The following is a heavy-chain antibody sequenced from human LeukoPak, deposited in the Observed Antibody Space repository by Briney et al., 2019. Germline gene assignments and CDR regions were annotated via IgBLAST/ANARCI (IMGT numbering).Heavy chain of an antibody. D-gene: IGHD2-21*02. Sequence: KPSETLSLTCTVSGGSISSSSYYWGWIRQPPGKGLEWIGSIYYSGSTYYNPSLKSRVTISVDTSKNQFSLKLSSVTAADTAVYYCARHAIVVVSAIGSFDYWAQGTLVTVSS. CDR3: ARHAIVVVSAIGSFDY. CDR1: GGSISSSSYY. V-gene: IGHV4-39*01. CDR2: IYYSGST. J-gene: IGHJ4*02.